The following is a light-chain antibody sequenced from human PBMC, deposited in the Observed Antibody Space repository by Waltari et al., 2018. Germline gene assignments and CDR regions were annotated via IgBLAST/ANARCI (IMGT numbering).Light chain of an antibody. CDR1: QSLVHTDGHTY. J-gene: IGKJ1*01. V-gene: IGKV2-30*02. CDR2: KVS. Sequence: DVVMPQSPLSLPVSLGQPASISCRSSQSLVHTDGHTYLNWFQQRPGQSPRRLIYKVSNRDSGVPDRFSGSGSDTAFTLKISRVEAEDVGIYYCMQATNWPLTFGQGTKVEIQ. CDR3: MQATNWPLT.